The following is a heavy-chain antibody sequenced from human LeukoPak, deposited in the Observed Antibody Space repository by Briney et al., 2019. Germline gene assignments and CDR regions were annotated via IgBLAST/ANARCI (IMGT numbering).Heavy chain of an antibody. Sequence: GGSLRLSCAASGFTFTDYYMSWIRQAPGKGLEWVSYISSSGVSIYYGDSVKGRFTISRDNAKNSLYLQMNSLRAEDTAVYFCARDGVGLFNWGSYMDVWGEGTTVTVSS. V-gene: IGHV3-11*04. D-gene: IGHD3-16*01. J-gene: IGHJ6*04. CDR3: ARDGVGLFNWGSYMDV. CDR2: ISSSGVSI. CDR1: GFTFTDYY.